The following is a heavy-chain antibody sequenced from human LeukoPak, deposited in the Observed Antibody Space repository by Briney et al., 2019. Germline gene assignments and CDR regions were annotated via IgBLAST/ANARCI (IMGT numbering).Heavy chain of an antibody. CDR1: GYTFTGYY. Sequence: ASVKVSCKASGYTFTGYYMHWVRQAPGQGLEWMGIINPSGGSTSYAQKFQGRVTMTRDTSTSTVYMELSSLRSEDTAVYYCARGVRGVITFWYYYMDVWGKGTTVTISS. CDR3: ARGVRGVITFWYYYMDV. D-gene: IGHD3-10*01. J-gene: IGHJ6*03. CDR2: INPSGGST. V-gene: IGHV1-46*01.